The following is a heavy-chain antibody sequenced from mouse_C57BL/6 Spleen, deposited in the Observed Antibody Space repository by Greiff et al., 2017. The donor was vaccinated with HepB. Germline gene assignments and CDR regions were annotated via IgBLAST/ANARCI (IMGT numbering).Heavy chain of an antibody. CDR1: GYAFSSYW. Sequence: VQLQESGAELVKPGASVKISCKASGYAFSSYWMNWVKQRPGKGLEWIGQIYPGDGDTNYNGKFKGKATLTADKSSSTAYMQLSSLTSEDSAVYFCARGSSGYPYFDYWGQGTTLTVSS. D-gene: IGHD3-2*02. V-gene: IGHV1-80*01. J-gene: IGHJ2*01. CDR2: IYPGDGDT. CDR3: ARGSSGYPYFDY.